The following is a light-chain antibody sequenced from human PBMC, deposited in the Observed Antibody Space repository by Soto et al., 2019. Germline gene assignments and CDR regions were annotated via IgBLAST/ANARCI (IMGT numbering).Light chain of an antibody. CDR3: QQYNNWWT. CDR1: QSVSSN. Sequence: EIVMTQSPATLSVSPGERATLSCRASQSVSSNLAWYQQKPGQAPRLLIYGASTRATGTPARFSGSGSGTEFTLTISSLQSEEFAVYYCQQYNNWWTFGQGTKVEI. V-gene: IGKV3-15*01. CDR2: GAS. J-gene: IGKJ1*01.